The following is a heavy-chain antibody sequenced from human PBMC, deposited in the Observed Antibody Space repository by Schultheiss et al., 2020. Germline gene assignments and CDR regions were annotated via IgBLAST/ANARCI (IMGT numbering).Heavy chain of an antibody. V-gene: IGHV3-30-3*01. CDR2: ISYDATEN. J-gene: IGHJ4*02. CDR1: GFSFSSYA. CDR3: ARGGDYFDY. D-gene: IGHD5-24*01. Sequence: GGSLRLSCAASGFSFSSYAMHWVRQAPGKGLEWVAVISYDATENYYADSVKGRFTISRDNSKNTLYMQMNSLGGEDTAVYYCARGGDYFDYWGQGTLVTVSS.